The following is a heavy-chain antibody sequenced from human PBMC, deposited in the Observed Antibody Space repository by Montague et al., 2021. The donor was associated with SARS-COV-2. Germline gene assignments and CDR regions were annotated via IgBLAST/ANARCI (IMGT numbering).Heavy chain of an antibody. CDR3: ARGRQHFNMIVVVMTGGEYYFDY. V-gene: IGHV4-39*01. D-gene: IGHD3-22*01. CDR1: GGSISSSSYY. Sequence: SETLSLTCTVSGGSISSSSYYWAWIRQPPGKGLEWIGSIHYRGSTYYNPSLKSRVFISVDTSKNQLSLTLTSVTAADTAVYYCARGRQHFNMIVVVMTGGEYYFDYWGQGTLVTVSS. J-gene: IGHJ4*02. CDR2: IHYRGST.